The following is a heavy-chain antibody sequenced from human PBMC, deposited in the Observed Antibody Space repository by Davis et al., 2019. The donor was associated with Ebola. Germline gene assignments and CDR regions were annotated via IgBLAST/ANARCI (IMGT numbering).Heavy chain of an antibody. CDR2: IYYSGST. CDR3: ARAGIQLKDNYYYYYGMDV. V-gene: IGHV4-59*01. Sequence: PSETLSLTCTVSGGSISSYYWSWIRQPPGKGLEWIGYIYYSGSTNYNPSLKSRVTISVDTSKNQFSLKLSSVTAADTAVYYCARAGIQLKDNYYYYYGMDVWGQGTTVTVSS. J-gene: IGHJ6*02. CDR1: GGSISSYY. D-gene: IGHD5-18*01.